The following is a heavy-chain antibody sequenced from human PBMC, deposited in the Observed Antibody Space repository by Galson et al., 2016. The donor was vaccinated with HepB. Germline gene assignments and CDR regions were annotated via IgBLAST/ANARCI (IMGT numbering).Heavy chain of an antibody. V-gene: IGHV4-59*01. CDR1: GGSISRYY. CDR2: IHYTGST. Sequence: SETLSLTCTVSGGSISRYYWSWIRQSPGKGLEWIGYIHYTGSTTYRSSLKGRVTISADTSKNLISLKLNSVTAAVTAVYYCARDASGSYYNDGWFDPWGQGTQVIVSS. CDR3: ARDASGSYYNDGWFDP. J-gene: IGHJ5*02. D-gene: IGHD3-10*01.